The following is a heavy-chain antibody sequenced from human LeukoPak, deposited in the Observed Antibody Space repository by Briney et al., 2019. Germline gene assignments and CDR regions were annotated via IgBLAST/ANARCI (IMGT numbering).Heavy chain of an antibody. D-gene: IGHD6-19*01. CDR2: INPSGGST. V-gene: IGHV1-46*01. Sequence: GASMKVSCKASGYTFTSYYMHWVRQAPGQGLEGMGIINPSGGSTSYAQKFQGRVTMTRDMSTSTVYMELSSLRSEDTAVYYCARVGSSGWDYYFDYWGQGTLVTVSS. CDR3: ARVGSSGWDYYFDY. CDR1: GYTFTSYY. J-gene: IGHJ4*02.